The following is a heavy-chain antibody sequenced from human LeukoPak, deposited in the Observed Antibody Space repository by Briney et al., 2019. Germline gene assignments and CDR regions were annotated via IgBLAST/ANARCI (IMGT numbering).Heavy chain of an antibody. CDR2: IIPILGIA. D-gene: IGHD5-24*01. Sequence: GASVKVSCKASGYTFTSYGFSWVRQAPGQGLEWMGRIIPILGIANYAQKFQGRVTITADKSTSTAYMELSSLRSEDTAVYYCARGGDGYNLDYWGQGTLVTVSS. CDR1: GYTFTSYG. CDR3: ARGGDGYNLDY. J-gene: IGHJ4*02. V-gene: IGHV1-69*04.